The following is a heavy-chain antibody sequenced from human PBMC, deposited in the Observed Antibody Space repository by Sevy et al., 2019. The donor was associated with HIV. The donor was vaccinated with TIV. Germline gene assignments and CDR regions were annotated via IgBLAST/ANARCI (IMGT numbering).Heavy chain of an antibody. D-gene: IGHD3-9*01. CDR2: IYQSGNT. CDR1: AYSVSSAYS. CDR3: AGFGRLLIISGDVFEI. J-gene: IGHJ3*02. V-gene: IGHV4-38-2*01. Sequence: SETLSLTCAVSAYSVSSAYSWGWIRQPPGKGLEWIGNIYQSGNTYYNPSLKSRVTISVDTCNNQFSLRLTSVTAADTAVCYCAGFGRLLIISGDVFEIWGQGTMVTVSS.